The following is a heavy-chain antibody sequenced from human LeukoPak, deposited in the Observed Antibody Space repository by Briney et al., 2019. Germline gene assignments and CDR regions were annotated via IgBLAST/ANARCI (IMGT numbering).Heavy chain of an antibody. CDR2: IYYSGST. J-gene: IGHJ3*02. D-gene: IGHD3-16*02. CDR1: GGSISSYY. CDR3: AAAEGYTFDI. V-gene: IGHV4-59*12. Sequence: SETLSLTCTVSGGSISSYYWSWIRQPPGKGLEWIGYIYYSGSTNYNPSLKSRVTISVDTSKNQFSLKLSSVTAADTAVYYCAAAEGYTFDIWGQGTMVTVSS.